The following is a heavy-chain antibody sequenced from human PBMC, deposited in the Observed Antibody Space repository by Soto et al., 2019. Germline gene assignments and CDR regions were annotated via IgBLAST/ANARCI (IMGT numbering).Heavy chain of an antibody. D-gene: IGHD2-8*01. J-gene: IGHJ6*02. CDR3: ARDIESVTAKHFFYYYAMDV. CDR2: VSANNGHT. CDR1: GFTFSNYC. Sequence: ASVKVSCKASGFTFSNYCLNWVREAPGQGLEWMGWVSANNGHTNYAQNLQGRVSMTTDTSTSTAYMELRGLTFDDTAVYYCARDIESVTAKHFFYYYAMDVWGQGTTVTVSS. V-gene: IGHV1-18*01.